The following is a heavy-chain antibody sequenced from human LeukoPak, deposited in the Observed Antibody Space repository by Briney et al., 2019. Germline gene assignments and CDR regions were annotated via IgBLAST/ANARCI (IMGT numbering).Heavy chain of an antibody. CDR3: AREAYYDSSGTDAFDI. V-gene: IGHV3-11*01. J-gene: IGHJ3*02. CDR1: GFTFRNYW. Sequence: PGGSLRLSCAASGFTFRNYWMSWVRQAPGKGLEWVSYISSSGSTIYYADSVKGRFTISRDNAKNSLYLQMNSLRAEATAVYYCAREAYYDSSGTDAFDIWGQGTVVTVSS. D-gene: IGHD3-22*01. CDR2: ISSSGSTI.